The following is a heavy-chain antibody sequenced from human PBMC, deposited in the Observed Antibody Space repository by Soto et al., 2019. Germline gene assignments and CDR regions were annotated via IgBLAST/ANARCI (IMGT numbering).Heavy chain of an antibody. V-gene: IGHV1-58*01. Sequence: SVKVSCKASGFTFTSSAVQWVRQARGQRLEWIGWIVVGSGNTNYAQKFQERVTITRDMSTSTAYMELSSLRSEDTAVYYCAADHSVGYIYNRAQGYYCYYGMDVWGQGTKVTVSS. CDR1: GFTFTSSA. CDR3: AADHSVGYIYNRAQGYYCYYGMDV. CDR2: IVVGSGNT. J-gene: IGHJ6*02. D-gene: IGHD5-18*01.